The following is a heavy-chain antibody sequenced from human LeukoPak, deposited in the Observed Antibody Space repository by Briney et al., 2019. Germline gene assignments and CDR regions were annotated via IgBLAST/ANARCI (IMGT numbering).Heavy chain of an antibody. Sequence: PGGSLRLSCAASGFTFDDYGMSWVRQAPGKGLEWVSGINWNGGSTGYADSVKGRFTISRDNAKNSLYLQMNSLRAEDTALYYCARGPYCSSTSCYTHFDHWGQGTLVTVSS. V-gene: IGHV3-20*04. J-gene: IGHJ4*02. CDR1: GFTFDDYG. CDR2: INWNGGST. CDR3: ARGPYCSSTSCYTHFDH. D-gene: IGHD2-2*02.